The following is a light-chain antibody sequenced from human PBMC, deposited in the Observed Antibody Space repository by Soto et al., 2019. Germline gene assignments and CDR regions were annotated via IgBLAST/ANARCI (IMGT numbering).Light chain of an antibody. J-gene: IGLJ2*01. CDR2: GNS. CDR3: QSYDRSLSGSV. Sequence: QPVLTQSPSVSGAPGQRVTISCTGSSSNIGAGYDVHWYQQFPGTAPKLLIYGNSNRPSGVPDRFSGSKSGTSASLAITGLQAEDEADYYCQSYDRSLSGSVFGGGTKLTVL. CDR1: SSNIGAGYD. V-gene: IGLV1-40*01.